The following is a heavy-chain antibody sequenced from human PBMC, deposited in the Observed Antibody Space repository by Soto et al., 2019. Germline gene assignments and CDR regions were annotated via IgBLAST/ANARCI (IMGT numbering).Heavy chain of an antibody. Sequence: EVQLVESGGGLVQPGGSLRLSCAASGLSLSNYWMTWVRRAPGKRPEWVANIKQDGSATYYMDSVRGRFTISRDNANNSLFLQMNSLRAEDTALYYCARWTTALDYWGQGALVTVSS. CDR3: ARWTTALDY. J-gene: IGHJ4*02. CDR2: IKQDGSAT. D-gene: IGHD4-17*01. V-gene: IGHV3-7*03. CDR1: GLSLSNYW.